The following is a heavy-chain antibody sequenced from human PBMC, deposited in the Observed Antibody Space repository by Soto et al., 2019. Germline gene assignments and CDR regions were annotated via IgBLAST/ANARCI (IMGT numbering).Heavy chain of an antibody. Sequence: QVQLQESGPGLVKPSGTLSLTCAVSGGSISSSNWWSWVRQPPGKGLEWIGEIYHSGSTNYNPSLKSRVTISVDKSKNQFSLKLSSVTAADTAVYYCARDPVFVPHIAAAGTTPLDYWGQGTLVTVSS. D-gene: IGHD6-13*01. CDR2: IYHSGST. J-gene: IGHJ4*02. V-gene: IGHV4-4*02. CDR1: GGSISSSNW. CDR3: ARDPVFVPHIAAAGTTPLDY.